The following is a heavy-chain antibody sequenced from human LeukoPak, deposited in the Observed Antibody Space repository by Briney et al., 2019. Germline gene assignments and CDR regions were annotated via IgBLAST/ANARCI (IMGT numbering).Heavy chain of an antibody. CDR2: ISGSGGST. V-gene: IGHV3-23*01. CDR1: AFTFSSYA. CDR3: AKIVAISGRPREGFDY. J-gene: IGHJ4*02. Sequence: GGSLRLSCAASAFTFSSYAMSWVRQAPGKGLEWVSAISGSGGSTYYADSVKGRFTISRDNSKSTLYLQMNSLRAEDTAVYYCAKIVAISGRPREGFDYWGQGTLVTVSS. D-gene: IGHD1-26*01.